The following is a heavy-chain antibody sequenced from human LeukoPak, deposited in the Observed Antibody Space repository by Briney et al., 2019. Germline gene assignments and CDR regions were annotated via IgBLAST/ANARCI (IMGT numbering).Heavy chain of an antibody. J-gene: IGHJ4*02. V-gene: IGHV1-18*01. CDR1: GYTFTSYG. CDR3: ARDRYYDSSGYYSY. D-gene: IGHD3-22*01. Sequence: GASVKVSCKASGYTFTSYGISWVRQAPGQGLEWMGWISAYNGNTNYAQKFQGRVTMTTDTFTSTAYMELRSLRSDDTAVYYCARDRYYDSSGYYSYWGQGTLVTVSS. CDR2: ISAYNGNT.